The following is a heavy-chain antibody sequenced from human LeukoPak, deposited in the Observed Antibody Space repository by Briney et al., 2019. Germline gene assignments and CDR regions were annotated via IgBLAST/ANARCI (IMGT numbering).Heavy chain of an antibody. D-gene: IGHD6-13*01. V-gene: IGHV4-59*01. J-gene: IGHJ4*02. CDR3: AKAPVAPSSWFDY. Sequence: KPSETLSLTCTVSGGSISSYCWSWIRQPPGKGLEWIGYVYYSGSTNYNPSLRSRVTMSVDTSKNQFSLEVSSVTAADTAVYYCAKAPVAPSSWFDYWGQGTLVTVSS. CDR2: VYYSGST. CDR1: GGSISSYC.